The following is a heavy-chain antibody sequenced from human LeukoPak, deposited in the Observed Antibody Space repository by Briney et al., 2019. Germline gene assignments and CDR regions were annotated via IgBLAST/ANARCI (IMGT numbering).Heavy chain of an antibody. CDR1: GYTFTGYY. Sequence: APVKVSCKASGYTFTGYYMHWVRQAPGQGLEWMGWINPNSGGTNYAQKFQGRVTMTRDTSISTAYMELSRLRSDDTAVYYCARDLAYGSGQNWFDPWGQGTLVTVSS. J-gene: IGHJ5*02. V-gene: IGHV1-2*02. CDR2: INPNSGGT. CDR3: ARDLAYGSGQNWFDP. D-gene: IGHD3-10*01.